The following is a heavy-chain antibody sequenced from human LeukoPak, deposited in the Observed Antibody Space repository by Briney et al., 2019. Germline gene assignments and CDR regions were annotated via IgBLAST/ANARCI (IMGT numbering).Heavy chain of an antibody. D-gene: IGHD2-15*01. V-gene: IGHV3-74*01. J-gene: IGHJ4*02. CDR3: ARDLVVVVAATTSDNFDY. CDR2: INTDGSST. CDR1: GFTFSSYW. Sequence: GGSLRLSCAASGFTFSSYWMHWVRQAPGKGLVWVSRINTDGSSTSYADSVKGRFTISRDNAKNSLYLQMNSLRAEDTAVYYCARDLVVVVAATTSDNFDYWGQGTLVTVSS.